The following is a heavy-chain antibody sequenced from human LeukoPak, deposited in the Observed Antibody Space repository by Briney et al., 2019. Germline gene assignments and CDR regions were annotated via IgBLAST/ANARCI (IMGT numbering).Heavy chain of an antibody. D-gene: IGHD2-15*01. CDR3: ARVVVVAAGGDYYYYCGMDV. J-gene: IGHJ6*04. V-gene: IGHV1-69*06. CDR2: IIPIFGTA. CDR1: GGTFSSYA. Sequence: ASVKVSCKASGGTFSSYAISWVRQAPGQGLEWMGGIIPIFGTANYAQKFQGRVTITADKSTGTAYMELSSLRSEDTAVYYCARVVVVAAGGDYYYYCGMDVWGKGTTVTVSS.